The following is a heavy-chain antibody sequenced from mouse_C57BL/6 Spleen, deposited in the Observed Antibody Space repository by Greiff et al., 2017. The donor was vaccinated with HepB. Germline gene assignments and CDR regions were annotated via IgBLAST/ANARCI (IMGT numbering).Heavy chain of an antibody. CDR3: ARPGDYDYWYFDV. CDR1: GFTFSDYG. Sequence: EVQLQESGGGLVKPGGSLKLSCAASGFTFSDYGMHWVRQAPEKGLEWVAYISSGSSTIYYADTVKGRFTISRDNAKNTLFLQMTSLRSEDTAMYYCARPGDYDYWYFDVWGTGTTVTVSS. V-gene: IGHV5-17*01. D-gene: IGHD2-4*01. CDR2: ISSGSSTI. J-gene: IGHJ1*03.